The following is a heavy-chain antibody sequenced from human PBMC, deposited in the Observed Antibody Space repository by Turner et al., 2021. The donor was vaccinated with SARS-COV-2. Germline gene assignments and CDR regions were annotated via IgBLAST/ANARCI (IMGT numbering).Heavy chain of an antibody. J-gene: IGHJ2*01. CDR1: GLTFNNFG. Sequence: EVQLLESGGGLVQPGGSLRLPCTASGLTFNNFGMSWVRQAPGKGLEWVSTISGSGENTHYAESVKGRFTISRDNSKNTLYQQMNSLRVEDTAVYYCAKTQRRNWYFDLWGRGTLVTVSS. V-gene: IGHV3-23*01. CDR2: ISGSGENT. CDR3: AKTQRRNWYFDL.